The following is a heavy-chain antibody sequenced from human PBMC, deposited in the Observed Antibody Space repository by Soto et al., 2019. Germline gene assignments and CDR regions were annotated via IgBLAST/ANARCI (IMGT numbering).Heavy chain of an antibody. V-gene: IGHV5-51*01. CDR3: ARQRLWGTSGYYYFEN. CDR2: IYPGDSDT. J-gene: IGHJ4*02. D-gene: IGHD3-22*01. Sequence: GESLKISCKGSGHIFSNYWIGWVRQMPGKGLEWMGIIYPGDSDTRYSPSFQGQVAITVDKSINTAYLQWSRLKASDTAIYYCARQRLWGTSGYYYFENWGQGTLVTVSS. CDR1: GHIFSNYW.